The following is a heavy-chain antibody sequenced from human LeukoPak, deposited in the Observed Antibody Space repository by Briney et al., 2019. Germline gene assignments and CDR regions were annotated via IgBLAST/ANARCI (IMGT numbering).Heavy chain of an antibody. CDR1: GFTFSSYA. D-gene: IGHD3-22*01. J-gene: IGHJ4*02. Sequence: PGGSLRLSCAASGFTFSSYAMHWARQAPGKGLEYVSAISSNGGSTYYANSVKGRFTISRDNSKNTLYLQMGSLRAEDMAVYYCARGPRFAIRLIVVVTKGHFDYWGQGTLVTVSS. CDR3: ARGPRFAIRLIVVVTKGHFDY. CDR2: ISSNGGST. V-gene: IGHV3-64*01.